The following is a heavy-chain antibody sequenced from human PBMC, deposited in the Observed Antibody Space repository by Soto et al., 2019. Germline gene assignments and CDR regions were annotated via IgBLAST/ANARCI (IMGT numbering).Heavy chain of an antibody. CDR2: IKQDGSEK. Sequence: EVQLVESGGGLVQPGGSLRLSCAASGFTVSSYWMNWVRQAPGKGLEWVANIKQDGSEKYYVDSVKGRFTISRDNTKNSLYLQMNRLRAEDTAVYYCAREKLQMVIPDYWGQGTLVTVSS. V-gene: IGHV3-7*01. J-gene: IGHJ4*02. D-gene: IGHD6-13*01. CDR3: AREKLQMVIPDY. CDR1: GFTVSSYW.